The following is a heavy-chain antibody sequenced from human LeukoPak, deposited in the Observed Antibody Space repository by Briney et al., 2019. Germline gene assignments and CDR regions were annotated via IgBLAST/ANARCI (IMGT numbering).Heavy chain of an antibody. V-gene: IGHV3-48*04. CDR3: ARDIGSGTTSY. Sequence: PGGSLRLSCAASGFTFSSYSMNWVRQAPGKGLEWVAYISSSDSTIYYADSVKGRFTISRDNAENSLYLQMNSLRAEDTAVYYCARDIGSGTTSYWGQGTLVTVSS. J-gene: IGHJ4*02. CDR2: ISSSDSTI. CDR1: GFTFSSYS. D-gene: IGHD1-1*01.